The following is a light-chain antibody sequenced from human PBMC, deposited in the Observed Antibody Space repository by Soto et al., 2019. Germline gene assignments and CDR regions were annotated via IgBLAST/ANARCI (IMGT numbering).Light chain of an antibody. CDR3: QQYENLPIT. V-gene: IGKV1-33*01. J-gene: IGKJ5*01. CDR1: LDIITL. Sequence: DIQMTQSPSSLSASVGDRVTITCQASLDIITLLNWYQEKPGQTPKLLIFDASNLEVGGPSRFSGGGSGTHFTLTITSLQPEDVATYYCQQYENLPITFGQGTRLEIK. CDR2: DAS.